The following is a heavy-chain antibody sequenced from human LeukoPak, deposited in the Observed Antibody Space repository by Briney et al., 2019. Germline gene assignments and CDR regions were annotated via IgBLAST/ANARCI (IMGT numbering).Heavy chain of an antibody. CDR3: ASTATLSY. Sequence: GGSLRLSCAASGFTFSSYWMTWVRQAPGKGLEWVAKIKRDGSEGNYVDSVKGRFTISRDNAKNSLYLQMNSLRAEDTAVYYCASTATLSYWGQGTLVTVSS. J-gene: IGHJ4*02. CDR2: IKRDGSEG. D-gene: IGHD2-15*01. V-gene: IGHV3-7*01. CDR1: GFTFSSYW.